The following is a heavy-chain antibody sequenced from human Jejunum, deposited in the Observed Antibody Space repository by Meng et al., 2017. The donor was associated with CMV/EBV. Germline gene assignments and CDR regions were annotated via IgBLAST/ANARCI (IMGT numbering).Heavy chain of an antibody. CDR2: IIPVLGKP. Sequence: ASGYTFTGSYMHWVRQAPGQGLEWMGRIIPVLGKPTYALKFQDRITITADKFTSTAYMELSSLRSEDTAVYYCATLPIFYYAMDVWGQGTTVTVSS. J-gene: IGHJ6*02. CDR3: ATLPIFYYAMDV. V-gene: IGHV1-69*02. D-gene: IGHD2-21*02. CDR1: GYTFTGSY.